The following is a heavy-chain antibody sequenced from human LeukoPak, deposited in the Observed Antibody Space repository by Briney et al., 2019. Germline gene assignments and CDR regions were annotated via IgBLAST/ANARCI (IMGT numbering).Heavy chain of an antibody. CDR2: ISYSGGP. Sequence: SETLSLTCTVSGDSISSYHWSWIRQPPGKGLEWIGYISYSGGPNCNPSHKSRVTISVDTSKNQFSLKLTSVTAADTAVYYCASSAPPKGGWFDPWGQGTLVTVSS. D-gene: IGHD3-10*01. V-gene: IGHV4-59*01. CDR3: ASSAPPKGGWFDP. J-gene: IGHJ5*02. CDR1: GDSISSYH.